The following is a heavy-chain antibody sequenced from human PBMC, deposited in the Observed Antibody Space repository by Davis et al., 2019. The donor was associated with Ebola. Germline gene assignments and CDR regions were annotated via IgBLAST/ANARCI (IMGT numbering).Heavy chain of an antibody. D-gene: IGHD3-22*01. V-gene: IGHV1-18*01. Sequence: ASVKVSCKTSGYTFANWGISWVRQAPGQGLEWVGWISAYNGNINYAQKVQGRITVTTDTSTSTAYMELRSLRSDDTAVYDCARDLYHSSGYSYIDYWGQGTLVTVSS. CDR1: GYTFANWG. J-gene: IGHJ4*02. CDR3: ARDLYHSSGYSYIDY. CDR2: ISAYNGNI.